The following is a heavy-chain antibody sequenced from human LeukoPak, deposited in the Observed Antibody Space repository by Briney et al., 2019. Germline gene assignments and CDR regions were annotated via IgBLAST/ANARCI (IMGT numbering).Heavy chain of an antibody. J-gene: IGHJ4*02. V-gene: IGHV4-31*03. Sequence: SQTLSLTCTVSGGSISSGGYYWSWIRQHPGKGLEWIGYIYYSGSTYYNPSLKSRVTISVDTSKNQFSLKPSSVTAADTAVYYCARGPGGSGIKYYFDYWGQGTLVTVSS. CDR2: IYYSGST. CDR1: GGSISSGGYY. D-gene: IGHD3-10*01. CDR3: ARGPGGSGIKYYFDY.